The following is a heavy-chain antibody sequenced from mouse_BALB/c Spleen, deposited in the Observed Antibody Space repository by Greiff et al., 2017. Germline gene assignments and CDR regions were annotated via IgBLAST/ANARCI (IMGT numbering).Heavy chain of an antibody. CDR2: ISSGGSYT. CDR1: GFTFSSYA. V-gene: IGHV5-9-4*01. Sequence: EVQVVESGGGLVKPGGSLKLSCAASGFTFSSYAMSWVRQSPEKRLEWVAEISSGGSYTYYPDTVTGRFTISRDNAKNTLYLEMSSLRSEDTAMYYCARSYGSSDYFDYWGQGTTLTVSS. CDR3: ARSYGSSDYFDY. J-gene: IGHJ2*01. D-gene: IGHD1-1*01.